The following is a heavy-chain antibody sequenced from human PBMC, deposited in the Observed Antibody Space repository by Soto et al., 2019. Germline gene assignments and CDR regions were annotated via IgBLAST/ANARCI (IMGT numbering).Heavy chain of an antibody. Sequence: GGSLRLSCAASGFTFSSYSMNWVRQAPGKGLEWVSYISSSSSTIYYADSLKGRFTISRDNAKNSLYLQMNSLGDEDTAGYYCARADHMTWYNWFDPWGQGTLVTVSS. V-gene: IGHV3-48*02. CDR1: GFTFSSYS. D-gene: IGHD2-21*01. CDR2: ISSSSSTI. J-gene: IGHJ5*02. CDR3: ARADHMTWYNWFDP.